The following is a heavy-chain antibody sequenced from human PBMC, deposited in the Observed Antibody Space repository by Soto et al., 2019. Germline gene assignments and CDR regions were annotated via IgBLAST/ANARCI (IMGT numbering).Heavy chain of an antibody. D-gene: IGHD3-10*01. Sequence: NPSETLSLTCTVSGGSISSGGYCWSWIRQPPGKDLEWIGYIYYSGNAYYNPSLQSRITIAVDTSKNQFSLKLTSVTAADTAVYYCARYHYGSGSYSLFDFWGQGSLVTVSS. J-gene: IGHJ4*02. CDR2: IYYSGNA. CDR3: ARYHYGSGSYSLFDF. CDR1: GGSISSGGYC. V-gene: IGHV4-30-4*01.